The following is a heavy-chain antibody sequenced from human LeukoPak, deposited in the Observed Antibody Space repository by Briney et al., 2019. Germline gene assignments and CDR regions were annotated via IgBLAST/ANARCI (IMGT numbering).Heavy chain of an antibody. V-gene: IGHV3-48*03. CDR3: ARDRYYYDSSGYYFYDY. Sequence: PGGSLRLSCAASGFTFSSYEMSWVRQAPGKGLECVSYISSSGSTIYYADFVKGRFIISRDNAKNSLYLQMNSLRAEGTAVYYCARDRYYYDSSGYYFYDYWGQGPLVTVSS. CDR2: ISSSGSTI. CDR1: GFTFSSYE. D-gene: IGHD3-22*01. J-gene: IGHJ4*02.